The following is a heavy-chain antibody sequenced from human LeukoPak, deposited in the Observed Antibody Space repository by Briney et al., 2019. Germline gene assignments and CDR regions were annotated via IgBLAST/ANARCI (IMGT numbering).Heavy chain of an antibody. Sequence: PSETLSLTCTVSGGSISSSSYYWGWIRQPPGKGLEWIGSTYYSGSTYYNPSLKSRVTISVDTSKNQFSLKLSSVTAADTAVYYCARRGSGWTNYFDYWGQGTLVTVSS. J-gene: IGHJ4*02. V-gene: IGHV4-39*01. D-gene: IGHD6-19*01. CDR2: TYYSGST. CDR1: GGSISSSSYY. CDR3: ARRGSGWTNYFDY.